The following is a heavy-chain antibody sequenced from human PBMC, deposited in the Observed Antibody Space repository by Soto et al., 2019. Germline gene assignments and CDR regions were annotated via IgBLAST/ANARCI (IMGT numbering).Heavy chain of an antibody. J-gene: IGHJ6*02. Sequence: QVPLVESGGGVVQPGRSLRLSCAASGFTFSSYGMHRVRQAPGKGLEWVAVISYDGSNKYYADSVKGRFTISRDNSKNTLYLQMNSLRAEDTAVYYCAKDGPPPGIWFGELLIEYYYYGMDVWGQGTTVTVSS. CDR1: GFTFSSYG. V-gene: IGHV3-30*18. D-gene: IGHD3-10*01. CDR2: ISYDGSNK. CDR3: AKDGPPPGIWFGELLIEYYYYGMDV.